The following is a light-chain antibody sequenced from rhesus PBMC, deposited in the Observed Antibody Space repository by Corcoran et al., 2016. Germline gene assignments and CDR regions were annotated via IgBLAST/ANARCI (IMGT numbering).Light chain of an antibody. Sequence: DIQMTQSPSSLSASVGDTVTITCRASQGIRSYLNWFQQKPGKAPKLLLYAGSSLESGVPSRFSGSGSGTDFTLTISSLQPEDFAVYYCLQQNSYPLTFGGGTKVELK. CDR1: QGIRSY. J-gene: IGKJ4*01. V-gene: IGKV1-28*03. CDR3: LQQNSYPLT. CDR2: AGS.